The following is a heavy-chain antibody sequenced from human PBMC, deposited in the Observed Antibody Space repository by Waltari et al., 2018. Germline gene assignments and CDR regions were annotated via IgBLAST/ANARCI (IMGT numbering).Heavy chain of an antibody. Sequence: QVQLVQSGAEVKKPGASVKVSCKASGYTFTSYAMHWVRQAPGQRLEWMGWINAGNGNTKYSQKFQGRGTITRDTSASTAYMELSSLRSEDTAVYYCARGNAGKQWLCSNWFDPWGQGTLVTVSS. D-gene: IGHD6-19*01. CDR3: ARGNAGKQWLCSNWFDP. V-gene: IGHV1-3*01. J-gene: IGHJ5*02. CDR1: GYTFTSYA. CDR2: INAGNGNT.